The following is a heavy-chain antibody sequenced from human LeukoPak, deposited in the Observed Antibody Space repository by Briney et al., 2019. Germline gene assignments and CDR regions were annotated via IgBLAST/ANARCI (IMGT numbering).Heavy chain of an antibody. CDR3: ARGPYSSSWYHFDY. D-gene: IGHD6-13*01. CDR2: INPNSGGT. CDR1: GYTFTGYY. V-gene: IGHV1-2*02. J-gene: IGHJ4*02. Sequence: ASVKVSCKASGYTFTGYYMHWVRQAPGQGLEWMGWINPNSGGTNYAQKFQGRVTMTRDTSISTAYMELSRLRSDDTAVYYCARGPYSSSWYHFDYWGQGTLVTISS.